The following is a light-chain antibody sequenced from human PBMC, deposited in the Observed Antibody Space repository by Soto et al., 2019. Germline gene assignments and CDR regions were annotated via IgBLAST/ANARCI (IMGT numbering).Light chain of an antibody. Sequence: QSVLTQPRSVSGSPGQSVTISCTGTNNDVGFYNYVSWYQQQLGKAPKLLIYDVNKRPSGVPPRFSGSKSANTASLTLSGLQASDEADYYCNSYAGGLVLFGGGTKVTVL. J-gene: IGLJ2*01. CDR2: DVN. CDR1: NNDVGFYNY. CDR3: NSYAGGLVL. V-gene: IGLV2-11*01.